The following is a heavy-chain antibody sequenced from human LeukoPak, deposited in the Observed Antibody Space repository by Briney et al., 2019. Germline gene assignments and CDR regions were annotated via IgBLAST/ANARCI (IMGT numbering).Heavy chain of an antibody. CDR2: IKPNSAGT. Sequence: ASVRVSCTAPGYTFSGSFMHWVRQAPGQGLEWMGWIKPNSAGTRYAQKFQGRFTMTRDTSISTAYMELSRLRSDDTAVYYCARWAVGQQLVQDAFDIWGQGTMVTVSS. CDR1: GYTFSGSF. J-gene: IGHJ3*02. V-gene: IGHV1-2*02. D-gene: IGHD6-13*01. CDR3: ARWAVGQQLVQDAFDI.